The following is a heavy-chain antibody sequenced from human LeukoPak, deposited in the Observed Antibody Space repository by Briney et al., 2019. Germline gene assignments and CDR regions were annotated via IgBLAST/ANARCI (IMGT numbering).Heavy chain of an antibody. J-gene: IGHJ3*02. Sequence: GESLKISCQGSGYSFTNYWIGWVRQMPGKGLEWMGIIYPGDSDTRYSPSFQGQVTISADKSNSTAYLQCSSLKASDTAMYYCARLRFTSDWNQGAFDIWGRGTMVIVSS. CDR1: GYSFTNYW. CDR3: ARLRFTSDWNQGAFDI. V-gene: IGHV5-51*01. CDR2: IYPGDSDT. D-gene: IGHD6-19*01.